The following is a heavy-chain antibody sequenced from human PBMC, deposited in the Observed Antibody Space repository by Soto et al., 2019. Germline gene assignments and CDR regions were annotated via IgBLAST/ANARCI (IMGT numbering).Heavy chain of an antibody. CDR3: ARDADLGEITLIIVNLPTY. CDR2: ISYDARSR. V-gene: IGHV3-30*04. D-gene: IGHD3-22*01. CDR1: GFTFSTYA. Sequence: PGGSLRLSCAASGFTFSTYAMHWVRQDTGKGLEWVAVISYDARSRYYRDSVKGRFTISRDNSRNTLYLQMNSLRAEDTAVYYCARDADLGEITLIIVNLPTYWGQGALVTVSS. J-gene: IGHJ4*02.